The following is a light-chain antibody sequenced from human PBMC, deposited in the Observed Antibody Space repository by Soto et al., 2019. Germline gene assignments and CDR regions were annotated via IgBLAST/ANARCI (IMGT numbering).Light chain of an antibody. V-gene: IGLV2-14*01. CDR3: SSYTSICTLV. Sequence: QSALTQPAYVSGSPGQSITISCTGTSSDVGGYNYVSWYQQHPGKAPKLMIYDVSNRPSGVSNRFSGSKSGNTASLTISGLQAEDEADYYCSSYTSICTLVFGGGTKVTVL. J-gene: IGLJ2*01. CDR1: SSDVGGYNY. CDR2: DVS.